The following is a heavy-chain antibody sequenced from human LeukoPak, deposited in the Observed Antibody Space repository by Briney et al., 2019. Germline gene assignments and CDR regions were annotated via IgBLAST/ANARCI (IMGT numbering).Heavy chain of an antibody. CDR2: ISGSGGST. J-gene: IGHJ4*02. CDR1: DFTFSTYG. D-gene: IGHD3-3*01. CDR3: AKEFGAYYDFWSGHYPFDY. Sequence: GGSLRLSCAASDFTFSTYGMSWVRQAPGKGLEWVSAISGSGGSTYYADSVKGRFTISRDNSKNTLYLQMNSLRAEDTAVYYCAKEFGAYYDFWSGHYPFDYWGQGTLVTVSS. V-gene: IGHV3-23*01.